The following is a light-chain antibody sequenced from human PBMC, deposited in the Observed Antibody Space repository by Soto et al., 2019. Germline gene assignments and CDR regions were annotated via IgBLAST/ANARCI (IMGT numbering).Light chain of an antibody. Sequence: EIVMTQSPATLSVSLGDRATLACRASQTISSWLAWYHQKPGQAPRLLIYRASTRATGIPARVSGSVAGTEFTLTPTGLQSEDFAVYYCQQYNNWTRTFGQGTKVDIK. CDR3: QQYNNWTRT. V-gene: IGKV3-15*01. CDR2: RAS. CDR1: QTISSW. J-gene: IGKJ1*01.